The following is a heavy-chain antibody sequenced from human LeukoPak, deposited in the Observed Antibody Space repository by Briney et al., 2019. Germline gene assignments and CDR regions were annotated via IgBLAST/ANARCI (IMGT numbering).Heavy chain of an antibody. Sequence: GGSLRLSCAASGFTFSDYYMSRIRQAPGKGLEWVSYISSSSLYTNYADSVKGRFTISRDNAKNSLYLQMNSLRAEDTAVYYCARAAVGTSSDFDYWGQGTLVTVSS. CDR3: ARAAVGTSSDFDY. V-gene: IGHV3-11*05. J-gene: IGHJ4*02. D-gene: IGHD6-13*01. CDR2: ISSSSLYT. CDR1: GFTFSDYY.